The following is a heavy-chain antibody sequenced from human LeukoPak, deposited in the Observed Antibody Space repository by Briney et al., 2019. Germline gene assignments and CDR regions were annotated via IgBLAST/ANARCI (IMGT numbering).Heavy chain of an antibody. Sequence: GGSLRLSCAASGFTFSSYGMHWVRQAPGKGLEWVAVISYDGSNKYYADSVKGRFTISRDNSKNTLYLQMNSLRAEDTAVYYCAKELGSSLYGMDVWGQGTTVTVSS. CDR1: GFTFSSYG. J-gene: IGHJ6*02. V-gene: IGHV3-30*18. CDR2: ISYDGSNK. CDR3: AKELGSSLYGMDV. D-gene: IGHD6-13*01.